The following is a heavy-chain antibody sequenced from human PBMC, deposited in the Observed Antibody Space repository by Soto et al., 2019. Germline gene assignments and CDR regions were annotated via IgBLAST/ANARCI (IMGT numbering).Heavy chain of an antibody. CDR3: ARALPLVRGVISYYFDY. CDR1: GGSITSYY. D-gene: IGHD3-10*01. J-gene: IGHJ4*02. V-gene: IGHV4-59*01. Sequence: PSETLSLTCTVSGGSITSYYGSCIRQPPGKGLEWIGYIHDSGSTNYNPSLKSRVTISVDKSRNQFSLKLTSVTAADTAVYYCARALPLVRGVISYYFDYWGQGTLVTVS. CDR2: IHDSGST.